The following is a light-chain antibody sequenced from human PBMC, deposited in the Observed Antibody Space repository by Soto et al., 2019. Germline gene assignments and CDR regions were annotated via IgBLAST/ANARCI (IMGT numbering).Light chain of an antibody. CDR2: RAS. CDR3: QQFSDWPPYT. J-gene: IGKJ2*01. CDR1: QNVFTN. V-gene: IGKV3-15*01. Sequence: ETVTTQSPATLSVSPGERATLSCRASQNVFTNVAWYQQKPGQAPRLLIYRASTRATGVPARFSGSGSGTEFTLTISSLQSEDFALYFCQQFSDWPPYTFGQGTKLEIK.